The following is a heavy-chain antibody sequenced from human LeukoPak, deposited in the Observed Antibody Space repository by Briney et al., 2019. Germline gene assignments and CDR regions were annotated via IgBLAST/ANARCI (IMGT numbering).Heavy chain of an antibody. CDR1: GGTFSRHA. CDR3: ATPYYDTSGYHALDY. CDR2: IIPIFGTA. D-gene: IGHD3-22*01. V-gene: IGHV1-69*05. J-gene: IGHJ4*02. Sequence: SVKVSCKASGGTFSRHAFTWVRQAPGQGLEWMGGIIPIFGTANYAQKFQGRLTITTDESTSTAYMELSSLRSEDTAVYFCATPYYDTSGYHALDYWGQGTLVTVSP.